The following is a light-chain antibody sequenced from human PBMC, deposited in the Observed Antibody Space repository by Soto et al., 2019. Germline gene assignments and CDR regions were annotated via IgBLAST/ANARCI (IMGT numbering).Light chain of an antibody. Sequence: DIQMTQSPSSLSASVGDRVTITCRASQAIDQSXAWYQQKPGQFPKLLFYAASTLHSGVPSRFSGSGSGAHFTLTITGLQPEDVATYYCQEHNGDLPVAFGPGTTVDV. V-gene: IGKV1-27*01. J-gene: IGKJ3*01. CDR1: QAIDQS. CDR2: AAS. CDR3: QEHNGDLPVA.